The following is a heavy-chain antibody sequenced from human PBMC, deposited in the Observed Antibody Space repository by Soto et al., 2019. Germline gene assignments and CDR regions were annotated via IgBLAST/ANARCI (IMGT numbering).Heavy chain of an antibody. Sequence: QVQLQESGPGLVKPSQTLSLTCTVSGGSISSGGYYWSWIRQHPGKGLEWIGYIYYSGSTYYNPSLKCRVTISVDTSKNQFSLKLSSVTAADTAVYYCARGTYYYDSSGYYAPFAWWGQGTLVTVSS. CDR2: IYYSGST. D-gene: IGHD3-22*01. J-gene: IGHJ4*02. V-gene: IGHV4-31*03. CDR3: ARGTYYYDSSGYYAPFAW. CDR1: GGSISSGGYY.